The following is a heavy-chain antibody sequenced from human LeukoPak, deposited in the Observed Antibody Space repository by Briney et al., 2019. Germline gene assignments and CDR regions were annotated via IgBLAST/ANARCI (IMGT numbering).Heavy chain of an antibody. CDR2: IRSKTDGGTI. J-gene: IGHJ6*02. Sequence: PGGSLRLSCAAFGFDFNDAWMSWVRQAPGKGLEWVGRIRSKTDGGTIDVAAPGQGRFFVSRDDSKNTLHLQMNSLRTEDTAVYYCSTLATGHYGVDVWGPGTTVIVSS. V-gene: IGHV3-15*01. CDR1: GFDFNDAW. CDR3: STLATGHYGVDV. D-gene: IGHD5-12*01.